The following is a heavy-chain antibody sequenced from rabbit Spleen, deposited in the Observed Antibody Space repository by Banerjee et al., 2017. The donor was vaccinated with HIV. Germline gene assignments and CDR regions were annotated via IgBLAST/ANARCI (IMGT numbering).Heavy chain of an antibody. CDR3: ARDAGSGAYIDVYFNL. CDR1: GFTLSSYYM. V-gene: IGHV1S45*01. D-gene: IGHD8-1*01. CDR2: IDPVFGST. J-gene: IGHJ4*01. Sequence: QEQLKESGGGLVQPGGSLKLSCKASGFTLSSYYMNWVRQAPGKGLEWIGYIDPVFGSTYYANWVKGRFTISKTSSTTVTLQMTSLTAADTATYFCARDAGSGAYIDVYFNLWGPGTLVTVS.